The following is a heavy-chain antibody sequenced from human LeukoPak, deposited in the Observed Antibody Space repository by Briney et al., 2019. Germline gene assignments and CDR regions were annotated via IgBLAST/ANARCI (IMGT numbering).Heavy chain of an antibody. Sequence: GRSLRLSCAASGFTFSSYAMHWVRQAPGKGLEWVAVISYDGSNKYYADSVKGRFTISRDNSKNTLYLQMNSLRAEDTAVYYCAREREYSYGLDYWGQGTLVTVSS. J-gene: IGHJ4*02. V-gene: IGHV3-30-3*01. CDR3: AREREYSYGLDY. D-gene: IGHD5-18*01. CDR1: GFTFSSYA. CDR2: ISYDGSNK.